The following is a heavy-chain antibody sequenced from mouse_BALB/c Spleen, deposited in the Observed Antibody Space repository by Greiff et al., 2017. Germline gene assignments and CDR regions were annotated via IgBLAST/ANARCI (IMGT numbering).Heavy chain of an antibody. V-gene: IGHV1-4*01. CDR3: ARGGSRGGYAMDY. CDR1: GYTFTSYT. CDR2: INPSSGYT. J-gene: IGHJ4*01. Sequence: QVQLKESGAELARPGASVKMSCKASGYTFTSYTMHWVKQRPGQGLEWIGYINPSSGYTNYNQKFKDKATLTADKSSSTAYMQLSSLTSEDSAVYYCARGGSRGGYAMDYWGQGTSVTVSS. D-gene: IGHD1-1*01.